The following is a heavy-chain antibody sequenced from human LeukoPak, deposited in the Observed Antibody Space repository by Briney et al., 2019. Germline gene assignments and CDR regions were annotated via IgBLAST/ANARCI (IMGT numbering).Heavy chain of an antibody. V-gene: IGHV3-30*04. D-gene: IGHD2-2*01. CDR3: ARGSVTKYRFFDN. J-gene: IGHJ4*02. CDR1: GFTFSANA. Sequence: GGSLRLSCAASGFTFSANAMHWVRQAPGKGLEWVAVISSDGRIKYYADSVKGRFTISRDNSENTMWLQMGSLRAEDTAVYYCARGSVTKYRFFDNWGQGTLVTVSS. CDR2: ISSDGRIK.